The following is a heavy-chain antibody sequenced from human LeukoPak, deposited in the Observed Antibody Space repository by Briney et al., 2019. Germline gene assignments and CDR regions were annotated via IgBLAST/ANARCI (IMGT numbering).Heavy chain of an antibody. CDR3: AREDGYNWNYGY. CDR2: ISSSGSTI. J-gene: IGHJ4*02. D-gene: IGHD1-20*01. V-gene: IGHV3-48*03. Sequence: GGSLRLSCAAYGFTFSSYEMNWVRQAPGKGLEWVSYISSSGSTIYYADSVKGRFTISRDNAKNSLYLQMNSLRAEDTAVHYCAREDGYNWNYGYGGQGTLFTVSS. CDR1: GFTFSSYE.